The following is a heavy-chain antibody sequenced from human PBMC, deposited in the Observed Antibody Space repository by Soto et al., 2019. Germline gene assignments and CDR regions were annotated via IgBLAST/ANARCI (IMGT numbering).Heavy chain of an antibody. Sequence: SETLSLTCTVSGGSISSYYWSWMRQPPGKGLEWIGYIYYSGSTNYNPSLKSRVTISVDTSKNQFSLKLSSVTAADTAVYYCAGSYCSGGSCYSGGADYWGQGTLVTVSS. CDR2: IYYSGST. CDR1: GGSISSYY. D-gene: IGHD2-15*01. J-gene: IGHJ4*02. CDR3: AGSYCSGGSCYSGGADY. V-gene: IGHV4-59*01.